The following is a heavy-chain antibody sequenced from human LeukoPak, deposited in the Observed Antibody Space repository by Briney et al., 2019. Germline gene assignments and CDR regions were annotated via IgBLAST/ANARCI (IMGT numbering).Heavy chain of an antibody. CDR2: IYDSGST. J-gene: IGHJ4*02. CDR1: GGSISSYY. V-gene: IGHV4-59*01. CDR3: AGHHFEWLSPYYFDY. Sequence: PSETLSLTCTVSGGSISSYYWSWIRQPPGKGLEWIGYIYDSGSTNYNPSLKSRVTISVDTSKNQFSLKLSSVTAADTAVYYCAGHHFEWLSPYYFDYWGQGTLVTVSS. D-gene: IGHD3-9*01.